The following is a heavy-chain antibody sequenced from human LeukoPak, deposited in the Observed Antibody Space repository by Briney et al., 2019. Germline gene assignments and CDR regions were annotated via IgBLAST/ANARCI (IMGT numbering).Heavy chain of an antibody. Sequence: ASVKVPCKSSGYTFTDYYMHWVRQAPGQGLQWMGWINPNSGGTYYAEKFRGRVTMTTDTSITTVYMELIGLTSDDTAVYYCARRGTTSPYSFDYWGQGTVVTVSS. CDR2: INPNSGGT. D-gene: IGHD4-17*01. CDR1: GYTFTDYY. J-gene: IGHJ4*02. CDR3: ARRGTTSPYSFDY. V-gene: IGHV1-2*02.